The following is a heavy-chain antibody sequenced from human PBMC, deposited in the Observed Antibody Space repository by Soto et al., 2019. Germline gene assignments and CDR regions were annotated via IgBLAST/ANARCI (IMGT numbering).Heavy chain of an antibody. Sequence: VKVSYMDSLGRFSSYAISWVGQAPGQRLEWMGGIIPIFGTTNYAQTFQGRVTITADKSTSTAYMKLTSLRSEDTAVYYCARGGSARWLVLSSLHYWGQGTLVTVSS. J-gene: IGHJ4*02. CDR1: LGRFSSYA. CDR2: IIPIFGTT. V-gene: IGHV1-69*13. D-gene: IGHD6-19*01. CDR3: ARGGSARWLVLSSLHY.